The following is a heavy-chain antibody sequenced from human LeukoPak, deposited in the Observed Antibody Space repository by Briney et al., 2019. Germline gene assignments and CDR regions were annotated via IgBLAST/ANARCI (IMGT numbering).Heavy chain of an antibody. Sequence: GGSLRLSCAASGFTFNQYWMHWVRQAPGAGLEWVSRIKTVGSRTNYADSVKGRFTISRDNARNTVYLQMNSLRAEDTAVYYCSRDHPGSNSLDYWGQGTLVTVSS. CDR3: SRDHPGSNSLDY. V-gene: IGHV3-74*01. D-gene: IGHD4-11*01. CDR1: GFTFNQYW. J-gene: IGHJ4*02. CDR2: IKTVGSRT.